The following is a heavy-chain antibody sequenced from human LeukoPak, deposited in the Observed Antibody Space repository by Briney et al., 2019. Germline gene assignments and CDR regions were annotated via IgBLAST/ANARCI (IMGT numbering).Heavy chain of an antibody. Sequence: PGGSLRLSCAASGFTFSSYGMHWVRQAPGKGLEWVAVIWYDGSNKYYADSVKGRFTISRDNSKNTLYLQMNSLRAEDTAVYYCARDNHMVRGTIDYWGQGTLVTVSS. CDR3: ARDNHMVRGTIDY. D-gene: IGHD3-10*01. V-gene: IGHV3-33*01. J-gene: IGHJ4*02. CDR1: GFTFSSYG. CDR2: IWYDGSNK.